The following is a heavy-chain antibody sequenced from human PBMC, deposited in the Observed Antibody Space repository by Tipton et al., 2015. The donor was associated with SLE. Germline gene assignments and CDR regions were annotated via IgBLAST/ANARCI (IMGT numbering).Heavy chain of an antibody. CDR3: ARAGRAWNLFDY. Sequence: TLSLTCTVSGGSISSGGYYWSWIRQHPGKGLEWIGSIYHSGSTYYNPSLKSRVTISVDTSKNQFSLKLSSVTAADTAVYYCARAGRAWNLFDYWGQGTLVTVSS. D-gene: IGHD1-1*01. CDR2: IYHSGST. J-gene: IGHJ4*02. CDR1: GGSISSGGYY. V-gene: IGHV4-39*07.